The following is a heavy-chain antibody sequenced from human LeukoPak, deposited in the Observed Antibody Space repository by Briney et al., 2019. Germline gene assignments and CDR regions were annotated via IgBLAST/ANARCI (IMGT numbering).Heavy chain of an antibody. D-gene: IGHD2-2*02. Sequence: SGPTLVNPTQTLTLTCSFSGFSLTTSGVGVGWIRQPPGKALEWLGMIYWDDDKRYSPTLRSRLSFTKDISTKQVVLTMTNMDSADTATYYCVHAYPRVSWFDPWGQGILVTVSS. CDR3: VHAYPRVSWFDP. J-gene: IGHJ5*02. CDR2: IYWDDDK. CDR1: GFSLTTSGVG. V-gene: IGHV2-5*02.